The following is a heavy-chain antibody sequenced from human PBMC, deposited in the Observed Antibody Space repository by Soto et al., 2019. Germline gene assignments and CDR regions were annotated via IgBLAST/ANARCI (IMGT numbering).Heavy chain of an antibody. CDR2: ISSGGSTT. D-gene: IGHD6-13*01. CDR3: ARDRAACGY. CDR1: GFSFSDYE. Sequence: EVQLVESGGGLAQPGGSLRLYCVASGFSFSDYEMNWVRQAPGKGLEWVAYISSGGSTTHYADSVRGRFTCSRDNARKSLYLQMNTLSVGDTALYYCARDRAACGYLGQRTMVTVSS. J-gene: IGHJ4*02. V-gene: IGHV3-48*03.